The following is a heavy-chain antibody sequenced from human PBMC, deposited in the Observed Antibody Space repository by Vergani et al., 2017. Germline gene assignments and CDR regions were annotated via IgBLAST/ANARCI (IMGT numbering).Heavy chain of an antibody. CDR3: TTYHRYWGDGSCYRRRYHHYYGMDV. V-gene: IGHV3-15*07. CDR1: GFSFRNAW. J-gene: IGHJ6*02. Sequence: EVHLVASGGGIVKPGGSLRLSCVASGFSFRNAWMNWVRRTPGKGLEWVGRIKSTFDRGTTDYAAAVKGRFTISRDDSKNTLFLQMNGLKTEDIGVYYCTTYHRYWGDGSCYRRRYHHYYGMDVWGQGTTVTVSS. CDR2: IKSTFDRGTT. D-gene: IGHD3-10*01.